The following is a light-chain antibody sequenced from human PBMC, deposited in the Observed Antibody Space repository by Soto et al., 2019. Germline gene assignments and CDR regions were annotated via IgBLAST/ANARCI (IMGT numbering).Light chain of an antibody. V-gene: IGLV1-40*01. J-gene: IGLJ2*01. CDR1: GSTIGAGYD. CDR2: DNS. Sequence: QSVLTQSPSVSGAPGQRVTISCTGSGSTIGAGYDVHWYQQLPGTAPKLLIYDNSNRPSGVPDRFSGSKSGTSASLAISGLQAEDEADYYCQSYDSSLSVVFGGGTQLTVL. CDR3: QSYDSSLSVV.